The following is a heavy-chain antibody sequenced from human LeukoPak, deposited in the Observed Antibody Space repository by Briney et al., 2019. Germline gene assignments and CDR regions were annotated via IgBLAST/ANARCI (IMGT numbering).Heavy chain of an antibody. V-gene: IGHV5-51*01. CDR2: IYPGDSDT. D-gene: IGHD3-22*01. CDR3: ARHNADYYDSSGYPDY. Sequence: GESLKISCKGSGYSFTSYWIGWVRQMPGKGLGWMGIIYPGDSDTRYSPSFQGQVTISADKSISTAYLQWSSLKASDTAMYYCARHNADYYDSSGYPDYWGQGTLVTVSS. CDR1: GYSFTSYW. J-gene: IGHJ4*02.